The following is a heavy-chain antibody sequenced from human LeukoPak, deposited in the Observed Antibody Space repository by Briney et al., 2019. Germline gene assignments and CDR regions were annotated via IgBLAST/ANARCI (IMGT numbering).Heavy chain of an antibody. Sequence: ASVKVSCKASGYTFTSYDINWVRQATGQGLEWMGWMNPNSGNTGYAQKFQGRVTVTRNTSISTAYMELSSLRSEDTAVNYCARWAGRNYYDSSGYYQWGQGTLVTVSS. D-gene: IGHD3-22*01. V-gene: IGHV1-8*01. CDR1: GYTFTSYD. CDR2: MNPNSGNT. CDR3: ARWAGRNYYDSSGYYQ. J-gene: IGHJ4*02.